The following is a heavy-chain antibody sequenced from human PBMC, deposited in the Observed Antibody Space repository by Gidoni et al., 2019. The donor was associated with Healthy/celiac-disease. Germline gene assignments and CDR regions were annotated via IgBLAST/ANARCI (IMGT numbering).Heavy chain of an antibody. J-gene: IGHJ6*02. CDR3: ARAIGDYGDYYYYGMDV. Sequence: EVQLVESGGGLVQPGGSLRLSCSASGFTFSSYWMPWVRQAPGKGLGWVSRINIDGSSTRYADSVKGRFTISRDNAKNTLYLQMNSLRAEDTAVYYCARAIGDYGDYYYYGMDVWGQGTTVTVSS. V-gene: IGHV3-74*01. CDR1: GFTFSSYW. CDR2: INIDGSST. D-gene: IGHD4-17*01.